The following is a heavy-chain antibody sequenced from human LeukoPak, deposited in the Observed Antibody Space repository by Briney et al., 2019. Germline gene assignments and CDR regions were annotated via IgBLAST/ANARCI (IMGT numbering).Heavy chain of an antibody. J-gene: IGHJ5*02. V-gene: IGHV4-59*01. CDR3: AGDRLQLQS. CDR1: GGSISNYY. CDR2: IYYTGNT. D-gene: IGHD5-24*01. Sequence: PSEILSLTCTVSGGSISNYYWNWIRQPPGKGLEWIGYIYYTGNTNYNPSLKSRVTISVDTSKNQFSLKLSSVTAADTAVYYCAGDRLQLQSWGQGTLVTVSS.